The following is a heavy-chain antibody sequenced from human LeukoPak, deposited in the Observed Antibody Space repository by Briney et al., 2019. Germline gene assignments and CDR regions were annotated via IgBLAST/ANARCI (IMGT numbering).Heavy chain of an antibody. CDR2: IKQDGSVK. V-gene: IGHV3-7*01. D-gene: IGHD6-13*01. CDR3: ARAIAAAESY. Sequence: PGGSLRLSCAASGFTLSNYWISWVRQAPGKGLEWVANIKQDGSVKYYVDSVKGRFTISRDNAKNSVYLQMNSLRAEDTAVYYCARAIAAAESYWGQGTLVTVSS. CDR1: GFTLSNYW. J-gene: IGHJ4*02.